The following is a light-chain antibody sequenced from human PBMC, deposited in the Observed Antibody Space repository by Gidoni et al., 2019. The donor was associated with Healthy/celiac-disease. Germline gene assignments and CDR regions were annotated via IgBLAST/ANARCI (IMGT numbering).Light chain of an antibody. Sequence: IVLTQSPATLSLSPGERATLSCGASQSVSSSYLAWYQQKPGLAPRLLIYDASSRATGIPDRFSGSGSGTDFTLTISRLEPEDFAVYYCQQYGSWPITFGQGTRLEIK. CDR1: QSVSSSY. V-gene: IGKV3D-20*01. J-gene: IGKJ5*01. CDR2: DAS. CDR3: QQYGSWPIT.